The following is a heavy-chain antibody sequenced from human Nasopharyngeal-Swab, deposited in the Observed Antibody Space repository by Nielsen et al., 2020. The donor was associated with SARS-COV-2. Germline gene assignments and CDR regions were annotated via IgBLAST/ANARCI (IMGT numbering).Heavy chain of an antibody. Sequence: RQAPGKGLEWIGYIYYSGSTYCNPSLKSRVTISVDTSKNQFSLKLSSVTAADTAVYYCARVLGEQWLVNYYYMDVWGKGTTVTVSS. D-gene: IGHD6-19*01. V-gene: IGHV4-30-4*01. CDR2: IYYSGST. CDR3: ARVLGEQWLVNYYYMDV. J-gene: IGHJ6*03.